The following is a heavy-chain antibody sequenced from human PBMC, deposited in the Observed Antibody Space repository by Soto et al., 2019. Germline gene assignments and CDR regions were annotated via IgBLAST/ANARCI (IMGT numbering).Heavy chain of an antibody. V-gene: IGHV3-74*01. CDR2: IYNDGTYS. J-gene: IGHJ4*02. CDR1: GLIFKMYW. CDR3: TRGPRPISTGTGAY. Sequence: LRLSCAASGLIFKMYWIHWVRQSPGKGLAWISRIYNDGTYSDYADSVRGRFTISRDNVNDTLYLQMNNLRAEDSGLYYCTRGPRPISTGTGAYWGQGTQVTVSS. D-gene: IGHD3-10*01.